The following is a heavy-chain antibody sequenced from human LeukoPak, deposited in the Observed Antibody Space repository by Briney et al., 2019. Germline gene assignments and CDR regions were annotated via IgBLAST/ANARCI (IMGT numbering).Heavy chain of an antibody. CDR1: GFTFSSYA. D-gene: IGHD2-8*01. V-gene: IGHV3-23*01. J-gene: IGHJ4*02. CDR3: AKDLVSLGHDD. CDR2: ISGSGGST. Sequence: GGSLRLSCAASGFTFSSYAMSWVCQAPGEGLEWVSAISGSGGSTYYADSVKGRFTISRDNTKNTLYLQMNSLRAEDTAVYYCAKDLVSLGHDDWGQGTLVTVSS.